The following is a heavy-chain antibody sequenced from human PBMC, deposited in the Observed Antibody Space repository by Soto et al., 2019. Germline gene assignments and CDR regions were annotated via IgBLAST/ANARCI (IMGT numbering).Heavy chain of an antibody. D-gene: IGHD5-18*01. J-gene: IGHJ6*02. Sequence: TCAVYGGSISSSWWTWVRQPPGKGLEWIGEISHSGSTNYNPSLKSRVTISVDTSKNQFSLKLSSVTAADTAVYYCACIFSGGYGYGFYYYGMDVWGQGTTVTVSS. CDR1: GGSISSSW. CDR2: ISHSGST. CDR3: ACIFSGGYGYGFYYYGMDV. V-gene: IGHV4-4*02.